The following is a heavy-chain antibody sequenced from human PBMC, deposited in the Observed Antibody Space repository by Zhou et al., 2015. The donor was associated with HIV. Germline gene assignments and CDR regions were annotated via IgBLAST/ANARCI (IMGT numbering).Heavy chain of an antibody. J-gene: IGHJ2*01. Sequence: QVQLVQSGTEVKKPGASVKVSCKASGYPFLSYGISWVRQVPGQGLEWMGGIIPMFGTAKYAQKFQGRVTITADRFANTAYMELRSLRSEDTAVFYCARDRGGAARPDWRYFDLWGRGTQVTVSS. D-gene: IGHD6-6*01. CDR2: IIPMFGTA. CDR3: ARDRGGAARPDWRYFDL. CDR1: GYPFLSYG. V-gene: IGHV1-69*06.